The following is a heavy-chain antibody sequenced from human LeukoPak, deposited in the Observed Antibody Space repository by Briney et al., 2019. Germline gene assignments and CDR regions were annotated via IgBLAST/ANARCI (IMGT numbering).Heavy chain of an antibody. V-gene: IGHV1-69*13. CDR1: GGTFSSYA. CDR2: IIPIFGTA. CDR3: ARHRRDGYKFPLWPFGY. J-gene: IGHJ4*02. Sequence: SVKVSCKASGGTFSSYAISWVRQAPGQGLEWMGGIIPIFGTANYAQKFQGRVTITADESTSTAYMELSSLRSEDTAVYYCARHRRDGYKFPLWPFGYWGQGTLVTVSS. D-gene: IGHD5-24*01.